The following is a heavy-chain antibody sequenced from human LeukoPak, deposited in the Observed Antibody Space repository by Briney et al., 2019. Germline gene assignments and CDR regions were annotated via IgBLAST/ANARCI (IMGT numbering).Heavy chain of an antibody. CDR3: ARDIVVVPAAMGDI. CDR1: GGSINSSGYY. D-gene: IGHD2-2*01. Sequence: PSETLSLTCAVSGGSINSSGYYWGWIRQPPGKRLEWIGSIYYSGSTYYSPSLKSRVTLSVDTSKNQFSLKLSSVTAADTAVYYCARDIVVVPAAMGDIWGQGTMVTVSS. V-gene: IGHV4-39*02. J-gene: IGHJ3*02. CDR2: IYYSGST.